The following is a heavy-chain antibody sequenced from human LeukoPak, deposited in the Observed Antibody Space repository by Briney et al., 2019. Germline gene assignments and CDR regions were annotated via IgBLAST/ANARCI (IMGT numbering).Heavy chain of an antibody. V-gene: IGHV4-59*01. CDR3: ASGTCNWGYFDY. J-gene: IGHJ4*02. D-gene: IGHD7-27*01. Sequence: SETLSLTCTVSGGSISSYYWSWIRQPPGKGLEWIGYIHYSGSTDCNPSLKSRVTISVDTSKNQFSLKLSSVTAADTAVYYCASGTCNWGYFDYWGQGTLVTVSS. CDR1: GGSISSYY. CDR2: IHYSGST.